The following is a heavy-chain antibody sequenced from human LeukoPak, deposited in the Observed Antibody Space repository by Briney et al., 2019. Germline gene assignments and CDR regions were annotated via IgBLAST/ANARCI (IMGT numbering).Heavy chain of an antibody. D-gene: IGHD5-12*01. CDR2: ISSSSGYI. CDR3: ARDRTDIVASTPLDY. J-gene: IGHJ4*02. V-gene: IGHV3-21*01. Sequence: PGGSLRLSCAASGFTFSSYEMNWVRQAPGKGLEWVSSISSSSGYIYYAYSVKVRFTISRDNAKNSLYLQMNSLRAEDTAVYYCARDRTDIVASTPLDYWGQGTVVTVTS. CDR1: GFTFSSYE.